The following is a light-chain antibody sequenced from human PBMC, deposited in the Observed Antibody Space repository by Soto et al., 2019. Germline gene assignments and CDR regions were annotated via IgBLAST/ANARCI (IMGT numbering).Light chain of an antibody. CDR2: TNN. J-gene: IGLJ2*01. Sequence: QSVLTQPPSASGTPGRSVTRPCSGSSTNIGANSVNWYQCLPGAAPKLLIYTNNKRPSGVPDRFFGSKSGSSASLAISGLQSGDEGDYYCAAWDDSLNAVVFGGGTKLTVL. CDR1: STNIGANS. CDR3: AAWDDSLNAVV. V-gene: IGLV1-44*01.